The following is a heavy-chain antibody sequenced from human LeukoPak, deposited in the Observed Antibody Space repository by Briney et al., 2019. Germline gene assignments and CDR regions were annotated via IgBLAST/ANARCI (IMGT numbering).Heavy chain of an antibody. V-gene: IGHV3-30-3*01. CDR1: GFTFSSYA. CDR3: ARGAITMIVDY. D-gene: IGHD3-22*01. J-gene: IGHJ4*02. Sequence: GGSLRLSCAASGFTFSSYAMHWVRQAPGKGLEWVAVISYDGSNKYYADSVKGRSTISRDNSKNTLYLQMNSLRAEDTAVYYCARGAITMIVDYWGQGTLVTVSS. CDR2: ISYDGSNK.